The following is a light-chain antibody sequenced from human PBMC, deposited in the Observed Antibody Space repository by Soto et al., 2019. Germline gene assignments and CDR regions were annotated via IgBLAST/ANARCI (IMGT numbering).Light chain of an antibody. Sequence: QAVVTQPPSASGTPGQRVTISCSGGSSNIGSHSVSWHQQLPGTAPKLLIYRNDQRPSGVPDRFSGSKSGTSVSLAISGLRSEDEADYYCATWDDSLSGRVFGGGTKLTVL. CDR1: SSNIGSHS. CDR2: RND. CDR3: ATWDDSLSGRV. V-gene: IGLV1-47*01. J-gene: IGLJ3*02.